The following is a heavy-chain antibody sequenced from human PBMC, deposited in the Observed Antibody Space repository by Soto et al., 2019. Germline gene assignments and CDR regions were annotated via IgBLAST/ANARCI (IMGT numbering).Heavy chain of an antibody. J-gene: IGHJ5*02. V-gene: IGHV3-30-3*01. CDR1: GFTFSSHA. CDR3: ARVLITMIALNWFDP. D-gene: IGHD3-22*01. Sequence: PGGSLRLSCAASGFTFSSHAMHWVRQAPGKGLEWLALISYDGSSKYYADSVKGRFTISRDLSKNTLYLQMNSLRAEDTAVYYCARVLITMIALNWFDPWGQGTLVTVSS. CDR2: ISYDGSSK.